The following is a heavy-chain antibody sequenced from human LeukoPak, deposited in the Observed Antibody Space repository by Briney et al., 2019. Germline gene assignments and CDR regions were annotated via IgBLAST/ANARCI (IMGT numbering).Heavy chain of an antibody. CDR3: ARHSPNTGGWAFDY. V-gene: IGHV5-51*01. CDR2: MYLGDFDT. CDR1: GYSFSSHW. Sequence: GESLKNSCKGSGYSFSSHWIGWVRRMPGKGLEWMGIMYLGDFDTRYSPSFQGQVTISADKSISTAYLQWNSLKASDTAMYYCARHSPNTGGWAFDYWGQGTLVTVST. D-gene: IGHD6-19*01. J-gene: IGHJ4*02.